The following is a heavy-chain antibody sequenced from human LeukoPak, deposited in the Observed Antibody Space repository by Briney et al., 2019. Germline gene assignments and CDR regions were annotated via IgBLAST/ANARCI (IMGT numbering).Heavy chain of an antibody. D-gene: IGHD3-22*01. CDR3: AGSFEDYYDSSGYLSWFDP. Sequence: ASVKVSCKASGYTFTGYYMHWVRQAPGQGLEWMGRINPNSGGTNYAQKFQGRVTMTRDTSISTAYMELSRLRSDDTAVYYCAGSFEDYYDSSGYLSWFDPWGQGTLVTVSS. V-gene: IGHV1-2*06. CDR1: GYTFTGYY. CDR2: INPNSGGT. J-gene: IGHJ5*02.